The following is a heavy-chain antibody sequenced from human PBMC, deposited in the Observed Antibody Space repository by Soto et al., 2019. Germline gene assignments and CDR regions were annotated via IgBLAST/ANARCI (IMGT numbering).Heavy chain of an antibody. CDR2: ISAYNGNT. D-gene: IGHD3-3*02. CDR3: ARAHFSMEGWFDP. V-gene: IGHV1-18*01. Sequence: ASAKVSCKASGYTFTSYGISWVRQSPGQGLEWMGWISAYNGNTNYAQKLQGRVTTTTDTSTSTAYMELRSLRSDDTAVYYCARAHFSMEGWFDPWGQGTLVTVSS. J-gene: IGHJ5*02. CDR1: GYTFTSYG.